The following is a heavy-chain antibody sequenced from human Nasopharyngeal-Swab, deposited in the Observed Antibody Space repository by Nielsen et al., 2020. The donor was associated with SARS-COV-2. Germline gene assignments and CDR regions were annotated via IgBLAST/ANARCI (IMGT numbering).Heavy chain of an antibody. Sequence: GESLKISCIASGFIFNIYAMAWVRRTPGRGLQWVSGISASGGSTYYTDSVKGRFAVSRDNSRSTLYLQMHSLRVEDTALYYCAKDDVVRGDAFDIWGQGTMVTVSS. V-gene: IGHV3-23*01. CDR1: GFIFNIYA. D-gene: IGHD3-10*01. CDR3: AKDDVVRGDAFDI. CDR2: ISASGGST. J-gene: IGHJ3*02.